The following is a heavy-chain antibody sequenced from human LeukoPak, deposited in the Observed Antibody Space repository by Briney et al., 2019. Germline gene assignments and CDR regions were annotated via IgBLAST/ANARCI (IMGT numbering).Heavy chain of an antibody. D-gene: IGHD3-3*01. CDR3: ARVFKSGYYYYYYYMDV. V-gene: IGHV4-4*07. CDR1: GGSISSYY. CDR2: IYTSGST. Sequence: SETLSLTCTVSGGSISSYYWSWIRQPAGKGLEWIGRIYTSGSTNYNPSLKSRVTMPVDTSKNQFSLKLSSVTAADTAVYYCARVFKSGYYYYYYYMDVWGKGTTVTVSS. J-gene: IGHJ6*03.